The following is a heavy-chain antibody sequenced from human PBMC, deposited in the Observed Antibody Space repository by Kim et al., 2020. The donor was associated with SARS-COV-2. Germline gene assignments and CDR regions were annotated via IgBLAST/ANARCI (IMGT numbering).Heavy chain of an antibody. CDR1: GGSISSSSYY. J-gene: IGHJ6*02. Sequence: SETLSLTCTVSGGSISSSSYYWGWIRQPPGQGLEWIGSIYYSGSTYYNPSLKSRVTISVDTSKNQLSLKLSSVTAADAAVYYCAGDCSGGSCYSKGYYYYGMDVWGQGTTVTVSS. V-gene: IGHV4-39*02. CDR3: AGDCSGGSCYSKGYYYYGMDV. CDR2: IYYSGST. D-gene: IGHD2-15*01.